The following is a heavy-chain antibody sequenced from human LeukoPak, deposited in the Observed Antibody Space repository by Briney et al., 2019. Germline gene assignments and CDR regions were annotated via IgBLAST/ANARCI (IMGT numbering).Heavy chain of an antibody. CDR3: ARGVWYLDTAMVRGGGPRLIDY. CDR2: IYYSGST. D-gene: IGHD5-18*01. V-gene: IGHV4-39*07. CDR1: GGSISSSSYY. Sequence: SETLSLTCTVSGGSISSSSYYWGWIRQPPGKGLEWIGSIYYSGSTYYNPSLKSRVTISVDTSKNQFSLKLSSVTAADTAVYYCARGVWYLDTAMVRGGGPRLIDYWGQGTLVTVSS. J-gene: IGHJ4*02.